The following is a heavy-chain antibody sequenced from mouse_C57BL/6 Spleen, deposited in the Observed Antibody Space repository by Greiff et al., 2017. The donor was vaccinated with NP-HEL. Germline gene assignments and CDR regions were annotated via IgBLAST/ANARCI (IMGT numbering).Heavy chain of an antibody. Sequence: QVQLQQPGAELVRPGSSVKLSCKASGYTFTSYWMHWVKQRPIQGLEWIGNIDPSDSETHYNQKFKDKATLTVDKSSSTAYMQLSSLTSEDSAVYYCARGPYCGSPFDYWGQGTTLTVSS. CDR2: IDPSDSET. V-gene: IGHV1-52*01. D-gene: IGHD1-1*01. CDR1: GYTFTSYW. CDR3: ARGPYCGSPFDY. J-gene: IGHJ2*01.